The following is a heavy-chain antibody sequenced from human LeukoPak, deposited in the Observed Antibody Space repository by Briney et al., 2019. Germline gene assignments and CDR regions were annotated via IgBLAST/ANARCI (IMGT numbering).Heavy chain of an antibody. D-gene: IGHD1-26*01. CDR3: ATELYSGSYLGIDY. V-gene: IGHV3-23*01. CDR1: GFTFTNYA. CDR2: ISGSGSST. J-gene: IGHJ4*02. Sequence: PGGSLRLSCAASGFTFTNYAMSWVRQVPGKGLEWVSAISGSGSSTYYADSVKGRFTISRDNSKNTLSLQMNSLRAEDTAVYYCATELYSGSYLGIDYWGQGTLVTVSS.